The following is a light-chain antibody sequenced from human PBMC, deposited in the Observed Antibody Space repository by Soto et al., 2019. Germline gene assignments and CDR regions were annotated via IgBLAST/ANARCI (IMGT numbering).Light chain of an antibody. CDR3: QQYRSSQS. CDR2: GAS. Sequence: EIVLTQSPGTLSLSPGERATLSCRASQSVSSSYLARYQQKPGQAHRLLIYGASSRATGIPDRFSGSGSGTDFTLTVSRLEPEDFAVYYWQQYRSSQSFGQGTKVEIK. V-gene: IGKV3-20*01. CDR1: QSVSSSY. J-gene: IGKJ1*01.